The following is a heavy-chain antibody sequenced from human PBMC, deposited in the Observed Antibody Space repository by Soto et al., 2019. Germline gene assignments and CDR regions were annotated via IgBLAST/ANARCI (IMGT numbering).Heavy chain of an antibody. D-gene: IGHD3-22*01. CDR1: GYTFTSYD. J-gene: IGHJ4*02. Sequence: QVQLVQSGAEVKKPGASVKVSCKASGYTFTSYDINWVRQATGQGLEWMGWMNPNSGNTGYAQKFKGRVTMTRNTSISTAYMELSSLRSEDTAVYYCARIPYDSSGYKFDYWGQGPLVTVSS. CDR2: MNPNSGNT. V-gene: IGHV1-8*01. CDR3: ARIPYDSSGYKFDY.